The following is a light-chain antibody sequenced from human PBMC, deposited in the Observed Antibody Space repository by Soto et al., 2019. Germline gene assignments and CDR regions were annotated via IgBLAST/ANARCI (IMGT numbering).Light chain of an antibody. CDR3: SSYTSSTTRV. CDR2: EVS. J-gene: IGLJ1*01. V-gene: IGLV2-14*01. Sequence: ALTQPASVSGSPGQSITISCTGTSSDVGGYNYVSWYQQHPGKAPKLMICEVSNRPSGVSNRFSGSKSGNTASLTISGLQAEDEADYYCSSYTSSTTRVFGTGTKVTVL. CDR1: SSDVGGYNY.